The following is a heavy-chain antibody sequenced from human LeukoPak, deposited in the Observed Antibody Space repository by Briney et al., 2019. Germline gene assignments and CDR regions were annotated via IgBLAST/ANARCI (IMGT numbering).Heavy chain of an antibody. V-gene: IGHV4-34*01. CDR3: ATSNSSLYYFDY. CDR1: GGSFSGYY. Sequence: SETLSLTCAVYGGSFSGYYWSWIRQPPGKGLEWIGEINHSGSTNYNPSLKSRVTISVDKSKNQFSLKLSSVTAADTAVYYCATSNSSLYYFDYWGQGTLVTVSS. J-gene: IGHJ4*02. CDR2: INHSGST. D-gene: IGHD6-13*01.